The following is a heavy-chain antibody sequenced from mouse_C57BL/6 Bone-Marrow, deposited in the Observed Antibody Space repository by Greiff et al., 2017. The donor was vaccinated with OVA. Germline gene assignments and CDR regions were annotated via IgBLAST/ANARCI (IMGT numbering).Heavy chain of an antibody. D-gene: IGHD2-4*01. CDR1: GFTFSDYY. J-gene: IGHJ3*01. CDR2: INYDGSST. Sequence: DVQLVESEGGLVQPGSSMKLSCTASGFTFSDYYMAWVRQVPEKGLEWVANINYDGSSTYYLDSLKSRFIISRDNAKNILYLQMSSLKSEDTATYYCARVGIYYDYEGFAYWGQGTLVTVSA. CDR3: ARVGIYYDYEGFAY. V-gene: IGHV5-16*01.